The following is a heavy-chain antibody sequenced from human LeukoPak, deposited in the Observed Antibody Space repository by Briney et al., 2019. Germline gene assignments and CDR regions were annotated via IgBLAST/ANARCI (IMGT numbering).Heavy chain of an antibody. D-gene: IGHD4-17*01. CDR3: ARRGMTTVPNVWFDP. J-gene: IGHJ5*02. V-gene: IGHV3-7*01. CDR1: GFTFSSYW. Sequence: GGSLRLSCAASGFTFSSYWMSWVRQAPGKGLEWVANIKQDGSEKYYVDSVKGRFTISRDNAKNSLCLQMNSLRAEDTAVYYCARRGMTTVPNVWFDPWGQGTLVTVSS. CDR2: IKQDGSEK.